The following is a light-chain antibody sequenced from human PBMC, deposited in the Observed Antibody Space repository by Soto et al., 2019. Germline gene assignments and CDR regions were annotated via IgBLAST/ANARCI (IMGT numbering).Light chain of an antibody. J-gene: IGLJ1*01. CDR3: SSYTISSTYV. CDR1: SSDVGGYNF. V-gene: IGLV2-14*01. CDR2: DVS. Sequence: QSALTHPASAPGSPGQSTTISCTGTSSDVGGYNFVSWYQQHPGKAPKLLIYDVSDRPSGVSNRFSGSKSGNTASLTISGLQAEDEADYYCSSYTISSTYVFGTGTKVTVL.